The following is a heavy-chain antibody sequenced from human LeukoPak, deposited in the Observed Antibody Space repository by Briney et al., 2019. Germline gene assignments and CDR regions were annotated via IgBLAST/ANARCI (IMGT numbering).Heavy chain of an antibody. V-gene: IGHV3-74*01. CDR2: IKSDGRST. Sequence: PGGSLRLSCAASGFTFSNYWMDWVRQAPGKGLVWVSSIKSDGRSTNYADSVKGRFTISRDNAKNTLFLQINSLRAEDTAVYYCVRDWSSSFDYWGQGTLVTVSS. D-gene: IGHD2-8*02. J-gene: IGHJ4*02. CDR3: VRDWSSSFDY. CDR1: GFTFSNYW.